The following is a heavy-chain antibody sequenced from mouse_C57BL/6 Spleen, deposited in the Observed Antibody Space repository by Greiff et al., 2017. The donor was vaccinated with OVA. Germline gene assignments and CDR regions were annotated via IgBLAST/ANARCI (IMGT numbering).Heavy chain of an antibody. CDR3: AKQGTGLYYYAMDY. V-gene: IGHV2-3*01. J-gene: IGHJ4*01. Sequence: QVQLKESGPGLVAPSQSLSITCTVSGFSLTSYGVSWVRQPPGKGLEWLGVIWGDGSTKYHSAPISRLSLSKDNSKSQVVLKLNSLQTDDTATYYCAKQGTGLYYYAMDYWGQGTSVTVSS. D-gene: IGHD3-1*01. CDR1: GFSLTSYG. CDR2: IWGDGST.